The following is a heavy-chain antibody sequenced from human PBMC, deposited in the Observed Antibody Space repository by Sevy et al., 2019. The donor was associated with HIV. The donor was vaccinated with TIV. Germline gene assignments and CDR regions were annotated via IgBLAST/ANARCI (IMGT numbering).Heavy chain of an antibody. CDR1: EFIFRSFG. CDR2: VSYDGKNQ. D-gene: IGHD3-10*01. Sequence: GGSLRLSCAASEFIFRSFGMYWVRQAPGKGLEWMAVVSYDGKNQYYADSVKGRFTISRDNSMNTLYLQMNSLRLEDTADSYCAKRVLSGNSSPFDYWGQGTLVTVSS. J-gene: IGHJ4*02. V-gene: IGHV3-30*18. CDR3: AKRVLSGNSSPFDY.